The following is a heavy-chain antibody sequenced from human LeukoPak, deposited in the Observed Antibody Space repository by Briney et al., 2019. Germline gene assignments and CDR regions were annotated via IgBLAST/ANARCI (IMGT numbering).Heavy chain of an antibody. Sequence: ASVKVSCKASGGTFSSYAISWVRQAPGQGLEWMGGIIPIFGTANYAQKFQGRVTITADKSTSTAYMELSSLRSEDTAVYYCASQSPVHNGYGYWGQGTLVTVSS. CDR2: IIPIFGTA. J-gene: IGHJ4*02. CDR3: ASQSPVHNGYGY. V-gene: IGHV1-69*06. CDR1: GGTFSSYA. D-gene: IGHD5-18*01.